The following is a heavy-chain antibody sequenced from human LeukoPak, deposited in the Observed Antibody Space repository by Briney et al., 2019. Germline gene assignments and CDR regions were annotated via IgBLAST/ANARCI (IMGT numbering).Heavy chain of an antibody. CDR3: ARSGPAAGRRDASDI. J-gene: IGHJ3*02. D-gene: IGHD2-2*01. V-gene: IGHV4-39*07. Sequence: RVTISVDTSKNQFSLKLSSVTAADTAVYFCARSGPAAGRRDASDIWGQGTMVTVSS.